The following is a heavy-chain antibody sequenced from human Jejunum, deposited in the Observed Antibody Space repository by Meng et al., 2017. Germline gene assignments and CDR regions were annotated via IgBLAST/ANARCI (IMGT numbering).Heavy chain of an antibody. CDR1: GYKFTNYW. D-gene: IGHD1-1*01. CDR2: IYPGDSDT. J-gene: IGHJ5*02. V-gene: IGHV5-51*01. Sequence: GESLKISCKGPGYKFTNYWIVWVRQTPGKGLEWVGTIYPGDSDTRYSPPFQGQVTITVDNSISTAFLQWSSLKASDTGMYYCATGTRQNVYSWFDPWGQGTLVTVSS. CDR3: ATGTRQNVYSWFDP.